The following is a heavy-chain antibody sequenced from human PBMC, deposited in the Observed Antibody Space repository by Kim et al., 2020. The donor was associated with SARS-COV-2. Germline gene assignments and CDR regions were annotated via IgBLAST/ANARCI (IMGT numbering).Heavy chain of an antibody. CDR3: ARDMRVVRGVKNYYYYGMDV. CDR1: GGSVSSGSYY. CDR2: IYYSGST. J-gene: IGHJ6*02. D-gene: IGHD3-10*01. Sequence: SETLSLTCTVSGGSVSSGSYYWSWIRQPPGKGLEWIGYIYYSGSTNYNPSLKSRVTISVDMSKNQFSLKLSSVTAADTAVYYCARDMRVVRGVKNYYYYGMDVWGQGTTVTVSS. V-gene: IGHV4-61*01.